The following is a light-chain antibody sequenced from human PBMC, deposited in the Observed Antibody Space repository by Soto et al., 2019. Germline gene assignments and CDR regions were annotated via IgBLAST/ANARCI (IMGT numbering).Light chain of an antibody. V-gene: IGLV2-11*01. CDR1: SSDVGGYNY. Sequence: QSALTQPRSVSGSPGQSVTISCTGTSSDVGGYNYVSWYQQHPGKAPKLMIYDVGKRPSGVPDRFSGSKSDNTASLTISGLQAEDEADYYCCSYAGSYTRVFGTGTRSTS. J-gene: IGLJ1*01. CDR2: DVG. CDR3: CSYAGSYTRV.